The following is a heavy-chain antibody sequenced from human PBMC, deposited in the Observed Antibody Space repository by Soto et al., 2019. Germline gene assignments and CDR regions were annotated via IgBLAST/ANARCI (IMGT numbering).Heavy chain of an antibody. CDR2: IKQDGSEK. CDR1: GFTMSNYW. CDR3: AGGSGWLIDY. Sequence: EVQLVESGGGLVQSGGSLRLSCAASGFTMSNYWMNWVRQAPGKGLEWVANIKQDGSEKYYVDSVEGRFAISRDNAKSSLNVQMNSLRAEATAVSYCAGGSGWLIDYWGQGTLVTVSS. V-gene: IGHV3-7*04. D-gene: IGHD6-19*01. J-gene: IGHJ4*02.